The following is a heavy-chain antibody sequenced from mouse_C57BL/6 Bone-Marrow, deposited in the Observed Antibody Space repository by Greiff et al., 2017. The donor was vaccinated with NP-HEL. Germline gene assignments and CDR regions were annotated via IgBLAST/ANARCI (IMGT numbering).Heavy chain of an antibody. V-gene: IGHV7-1*01. CDR1: GFTFSDFY. Sequence: EVKVVESGGGLVQSGRSLRLSCATSGFTFSDFYMEWVRQAPGKGLEWIAASRNKANDYTTEYSASVKGRFIVSRDTSQSILYLQMNALRAEDTAIYYCARDGGMITPYWYFDVWGTGTTVTVSS. CDR2: SRNKANDYTT. CDR3: ARDGGMITPYWYFDV. D-gene: IGHD2-4*01. J-gene: IGHJ1*03.